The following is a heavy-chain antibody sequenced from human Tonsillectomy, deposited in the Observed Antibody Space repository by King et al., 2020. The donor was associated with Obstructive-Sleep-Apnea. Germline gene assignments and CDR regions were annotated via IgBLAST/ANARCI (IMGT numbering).Heavy chain of an antibody. Sequence: LVQSGAEVKKPGASVKVSCKASGYTFTSYGISWVRQAPGQGLEWMGWISAYNGNTNYAQKLQGRVTMTTDTSTSTAYMELRSLRSDDTAVYYCARVKAGRGSGYYSDYYYGMDVWGQGTTVTVSS. CDR3: ARVKAGRGSGYYSDYYYGMDV. CDR2: ISAYNGNT. D-gene: IGHD3-3*01. J-gene: IGHJ6*02. V-gene: IGHV1-18*04. CDR1: GYTFTSYG.